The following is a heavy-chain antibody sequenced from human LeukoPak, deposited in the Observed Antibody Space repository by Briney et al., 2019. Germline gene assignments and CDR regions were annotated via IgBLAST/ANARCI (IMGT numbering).Heavy chain of an antibody. D-gene: IGHD6-6*01. CDR1: GFTFSSYG. J-gene: IGHJ5*02. CDR2: IRYDGSNK. CDR3: AKDPEEKSIAAPNWFDP. V-gene: IGHV3-30*02. Sequence: PGGSLRLSCAASGFTFSSYGMHWVRQAPGKGLEWVAFIRYDGSNKYYADSVKGRFTISRDNSKNTLYLQMNSLRAEDTAVYYCAKDPEEKSIAAPNWFDPWGQGTLVTVSS.